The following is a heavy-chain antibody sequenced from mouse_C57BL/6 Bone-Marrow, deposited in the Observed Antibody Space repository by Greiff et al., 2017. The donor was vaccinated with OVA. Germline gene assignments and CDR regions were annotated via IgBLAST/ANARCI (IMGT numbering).Heavy chain of an antibody. Sequence: QVQLQQPGAELVKPGASVKMSCKASGYTFTSYWITWVKQRPGQGLEWIGDIYPGSGSTNYNEKFKSKATLTVDTSSSTAYMQHSSLTSEDSAVYYGASWSYYYGSSFDYWGQGTTLTVSS. CDR1: GYTFTSYW. CDR3: ASWSYYYGSSFDY. J-gene: IGHJ2*01. V-gene: IGHV1-55*01. CDR2: IYPGSGST. D-gene: IGHD1-1*01.